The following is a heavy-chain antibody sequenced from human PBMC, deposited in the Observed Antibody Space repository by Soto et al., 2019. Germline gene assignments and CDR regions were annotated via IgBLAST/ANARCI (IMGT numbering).Heavy chain of an antibody. D-gene: IGHD2-21*02. CDR1: GFTFSSHA. Sequence: EVQLLESGGGLVQPGGSLRLSCAASGFTFSSHAMSWVRQAPGKGLEWVSAISGGAGVTYYADSVKGRFTISRDNSKNTLYLQMNSLRAEDTAVYHCARGTAPAYWGQGTLVTVSS. J-gene: IGHJ4*02. CDR3: ARGTAPAY. V-gene: IGHV3-23*01. CDR2: ISGGAGVT.